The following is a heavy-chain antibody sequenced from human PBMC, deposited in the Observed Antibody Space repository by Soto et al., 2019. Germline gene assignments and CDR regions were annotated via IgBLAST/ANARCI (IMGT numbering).Heavy chain of an antibody. D-gene: IGHD6-19*01. Sequence: EVQLLESGGGLVQPGGSLRLSCATSGFIFSDHYMDWVRQAPGKGLEWVGRTKNKANSYTTEYATSVKGRFSILRDDSKNSLHLQMNSLKTEDTAVYYCVRWKAGAPDYWGQGTLVTVSS. J-gene: IGHJ4*02. CDR3: VRWKAGAPDY. V-gene: IGHV3-72*01. CDR2: TKNKANSYTT. CDR1: GFIFSDHY.